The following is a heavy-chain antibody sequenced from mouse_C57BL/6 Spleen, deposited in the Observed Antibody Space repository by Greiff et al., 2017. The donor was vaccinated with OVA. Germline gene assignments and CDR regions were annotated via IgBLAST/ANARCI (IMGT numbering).Heavy chain of an antibody. Sequence: QVQLQQPGAELVKPGASVKLSCKASGYTFTSYWMHWVKQRPGQGLEWIGMIHPNSGSTNYNEKFKSKATLTVDKSSSTAYMQLSSLTSEDSAVYYCARSYDYDAFAYWGQGTLVTVSA. CDR2: IHPNSGST. V-gene: IGHV1-64*01. CDR1: GYTFTSYW. CDR3: ARSYDYDAFAY. D-gene: IGHD2-4*01. J-gene: IGHJ3*01.